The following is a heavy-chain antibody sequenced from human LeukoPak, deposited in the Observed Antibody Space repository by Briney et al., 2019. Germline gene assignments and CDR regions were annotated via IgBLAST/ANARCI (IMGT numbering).Heavy chain of an antibody. D-gene: IGHD6-13*01. CDR1: GFTFSDYC. CDR3: ARDIAAAGSPGY. Sequence: GGSLRLSCAASGFTFSDYCMNWVRQAPGKGLEWVAVIWYDGSNKYYADSVKGRFTISRDNSKNTLYLQMNSLRAEDTAVYYCARDIAAAGSPGYWGQGTLVTVSS. CDR2: IWYDGSNK. V-gene: IGHV3-33*08. J-gene: IGHJ4*02.